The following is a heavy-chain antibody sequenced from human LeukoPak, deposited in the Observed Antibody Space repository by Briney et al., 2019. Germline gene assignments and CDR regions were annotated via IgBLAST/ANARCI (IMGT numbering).Heavy chain of an antibody. V-gene: IGHV4-39*01. D-gene: IGHD3-10*01. Sequence: SETLSLTCAVSGGSISSNSYYWGWIRQPPGKGLEWIGSIYYSGSTYYNPSLKSRVTISVDTSKNQFSLKLSSVTAADTAVYYCARVGDYGSGFDFWGQGTLVTVSS. CDR3: ARVGDYGSGFDF. CDR2: IYYSGST. CDR1: GGSISSNSYY. J-gene: IGHJ4*02.